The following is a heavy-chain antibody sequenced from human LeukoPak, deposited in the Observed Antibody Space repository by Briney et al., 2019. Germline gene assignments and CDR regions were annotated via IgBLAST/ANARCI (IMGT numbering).Heavy chain of an antibody. CDR2: IYHSGSI. D-gene: IGHD2-15*01. Sequence: SETLSLTCAVSGYSISSGYYWGWIRQPPGKGLEWIGSIYHSGSIYYNPSLKSRVTISLDTSKNQFSLKLSSVTAADTAVYYCARFIVVVVAATFAWFDPWGQGTLVTVSS. J-gene: IGHJ5*02. CDR1: GYSISSGYY. V-gene: IGHV4-38-2*01. CDR3: ARFIVVVVAATFAWFDP.